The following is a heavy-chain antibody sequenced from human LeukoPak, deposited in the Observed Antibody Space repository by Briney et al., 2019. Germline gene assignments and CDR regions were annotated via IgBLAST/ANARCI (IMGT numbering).Heavy chain of an antibody. Sequence: PSETLSLTCTVSGYSISSGYYWGWIRQPPGKGLEWIGSIYHSGSTYYNPSLKSRVTISVDTSKNQFSLKLSSVTAADTAVYYCARDGDFNDSSGHYLDYWGQGTLVTASS. CDR1: GYSISSGYY. D-gene: IGHD3-22*01. V-gene: IGHV4-38-2*02. CDR2: IYHSGST. CDR3: ARDGDFNDSSGHYLDY. J-gene: IGHJ4*02.